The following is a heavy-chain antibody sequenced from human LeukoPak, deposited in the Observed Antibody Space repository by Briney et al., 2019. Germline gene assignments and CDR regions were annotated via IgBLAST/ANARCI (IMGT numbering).Heavy chain of an antibody. J-gene: IGHJ4*02. D-gene: IGHD4-17*01. CDR3: AKGVSLGTTLTPIDY. CDR1: GFTFSSYA. Sequence: GGSLRLSCAASGFTFSSYAMSWVRQAPGKGLEWVSAITGSGGSTYYADSVKGRFTISRDNSKNTLYLQMNSLRAEDTAVYYCAKGVSLGTTLTPIDYWGQGTLVTVSS. CDR2: ITGSGGST. V-gene: IGHV3-23*01.